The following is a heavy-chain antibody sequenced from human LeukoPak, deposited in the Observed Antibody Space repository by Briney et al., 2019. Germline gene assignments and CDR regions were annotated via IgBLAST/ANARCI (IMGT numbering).Heavy chain of an antibody. J-gene: IGHJ4*02. CDR1: GFTFSSYW. D-gene: IGHD3-16*01. CDR2: INHNGNVN. V-gene: IGHV3-7*03. CDR3: ARRGYYFDY. Sequence: PGGSLRLSCAASGFTFSSYWMNWARQAPGKGLEWVASINHNGNVNYYVDSVKGRFTISRDNAKNSLYLQMNSLRAEDTAVYYCARRGYYFDYWGQGTLVTVSS.